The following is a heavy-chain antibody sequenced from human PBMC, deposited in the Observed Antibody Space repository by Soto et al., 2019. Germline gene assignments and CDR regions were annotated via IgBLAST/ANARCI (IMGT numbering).Heavy chain of an antibody. V-gene: IGHV3-74*01. D-gene: IGHD1-26*01. J-gene: IGHJ6*02. CDR2: INSDGSST. CDR1: GFTFSSYW. Sequence: EVQLVESGGGLVQPGGSLRLSCAASGFTFSSYWMHWVRQAPGKGLVWVSRINSDGSSTSYADSVKGRFTISRDNAKNTLHLQMNSLRAEDTAVYYCARGSGSYYSDYYYGLDVWGQGTTVTVSS. CDR3: ARGSGSYYSDYYYGLDV.